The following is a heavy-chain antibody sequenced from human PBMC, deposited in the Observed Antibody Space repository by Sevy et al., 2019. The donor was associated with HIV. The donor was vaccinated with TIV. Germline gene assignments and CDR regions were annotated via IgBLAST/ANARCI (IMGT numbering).Heavy chain of an antibody. Sequence: GGSLRLSCAASGFTFSSYGMHWFRQAPGKGLEWVAVIWYDGSNKYYADSVKGRFTISRDNSKNTLYLQMNSLRAEDTAVYYCARDELYYYGSGSYPKRGFQHWGQRTLVTVSS. J-gene: IGHJ1*01. CDR3: ARDELYYYGSGSYPKRGFQH. CDR1: GFTFSSYG. V-gene: IGHV3-33*01. CDR2: IWYDGSNK. D-gene: IGHD3-10*01.